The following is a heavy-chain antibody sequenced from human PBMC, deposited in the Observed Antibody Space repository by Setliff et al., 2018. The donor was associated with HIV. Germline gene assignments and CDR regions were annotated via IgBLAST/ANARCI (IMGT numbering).Heavy chain of an antibody. Sequence: SGPTLVNPTQTLTLTCTFSGFSLSTSGVGVGWIRQPPGKALEWLAFIYWHGGGRYSPYLKSRLTITKDTSKNQVVLTMTNIDPVDTATYYCAHRPNSGYDLNFDYWGQGIQVTVSS. D-gene: IGHD5-12*01. CDR2: IYWHGGG. V-gene: IGHV2-5*01. CDR1: GFSLSTSGVG. J-gene: IGHJ4*02. CDR3: AHRPNSGYDLNFDY.